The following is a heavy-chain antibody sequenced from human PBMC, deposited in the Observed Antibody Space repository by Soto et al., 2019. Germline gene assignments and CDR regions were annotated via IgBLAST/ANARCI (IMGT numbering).Heavy chain of an antibody. V-gene: IGHV3-13*01. CDR3: ARDRCSGGSCHEMDY. Sequence: HPGGSLRLSCAASGFPFSSYDMHWVRQATGKGLEWVSAIGTAGDTYYPGSVKGRFTISRENAKNSLYLQMNSLRAGDTAVYYCARDRCSGGSCHEMDYWGQGTLVTVSS. J-gene: IGHJ4*02. CDR2: IGTAGDT. CDR1: GFPFSSYD. D-gene: IGHD2-15*01.